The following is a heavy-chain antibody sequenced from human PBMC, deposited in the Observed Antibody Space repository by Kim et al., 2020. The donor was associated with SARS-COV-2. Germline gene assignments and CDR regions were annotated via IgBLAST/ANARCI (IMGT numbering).Heavy chain of an antibody. CDR2: IKSKTDGGTT. Sequence: WGSLRLSCAASGFTFSNAWMSWVRQAPGKGLEWVGRIKSKTDGGTTDYAAPVKGRFTISRDDSKNTLYLQMNSLKTEDTAVYYCTTDTVAVAGHLPYYYYYGMDVWGQGTTVTVSS. CDR1: GFTFSNAW. D-gene: IGHD6-19*01. J-gene: IGHJ6*02. CDR3: TTDTVAVAGHLPYYYYYGMDV. V-gene: IGHV3-15*01.